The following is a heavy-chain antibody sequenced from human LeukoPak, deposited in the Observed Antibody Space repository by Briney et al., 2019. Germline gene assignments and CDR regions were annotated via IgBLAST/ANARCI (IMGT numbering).Heavy chain of an antibody. CDR1: GGTFGNYA. V-gene: IGHV1-69*05. Sequence: SVKVSCKASGGTFGNYAVSWVQQAPGQGLEWMGGIIPIFATADYPQKFQGRVTITTDESRTTAYLELRNLRSEDTAVYYCATGEVTYYSRWGFEIWGQGTMVTVSS. D-gene: IGHD3-16*01. J-gene: IGHJ3*02. CDR2: IIPIFATA. CDR3: ATGEVTYYSRWGFEI.